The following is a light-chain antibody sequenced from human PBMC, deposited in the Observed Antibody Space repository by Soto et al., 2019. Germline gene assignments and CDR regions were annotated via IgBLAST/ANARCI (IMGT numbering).Light chain of an antibody. CDR2: AAS. Sequence: DIQMTQSPSSLSASVGDTVTITCRASQNIRNFLHWYQQKPGKAPRLLIFAASNLKSGVPSRFTGTGSGTDCTLIISSLQPEDLATYYCQQAYSYIRAFGQGTTVEI. V-gene: IGKV1-39*01. CDR1: QNIRNF. CDR3: QQAYSYIRA. J-gene: IGKJ1*01.